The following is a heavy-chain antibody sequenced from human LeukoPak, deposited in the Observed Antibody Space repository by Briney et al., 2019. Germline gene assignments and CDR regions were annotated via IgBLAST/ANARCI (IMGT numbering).Heavy chain of an antibody. CDR2: IYPSGST. D-gene: IGHD2-8*02. CDR1: GDFISPYY. CDR3: ARGPSSTGYFDF. Sequence: SETLSLTCTVSGDFISPYYWSWIRQPAGKELEWIGRIYPSGSTNYNPSLKSRLTMSIHTSKNQFSLNLPSVTAADTAVYFCARGPSSTGYFDFWGQGALVTVSS. J-gene: IGHJ4*02. V-gene: IGHV4-4*07.